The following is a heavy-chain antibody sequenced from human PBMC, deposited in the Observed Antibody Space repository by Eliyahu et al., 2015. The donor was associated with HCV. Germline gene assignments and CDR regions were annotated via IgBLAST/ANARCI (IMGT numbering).Heavy chain of an antibody. CDR3: ARDRDSYDYYFDY. D-gene: IGHD3-3*01. Sequence: QVQLQESGPGLVKPSQTLSLTCTVSGASIXSRSYYWSWIRQPAGKGLEWIGRIYTTGTTSYNPSLKSRVTISLDTSKNQFSLKLNSLTAADTAIYYCARDRDSYDYYFDYWGQGSLVTVSS. CDR2: IYTTGTT. CDR1: GASIXSRSYY. V-gene: IGHV4-61*02. J-gene: IGHJ4*02.